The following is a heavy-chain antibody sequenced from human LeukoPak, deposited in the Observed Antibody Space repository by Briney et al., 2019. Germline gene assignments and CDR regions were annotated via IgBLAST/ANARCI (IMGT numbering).Heavy chain of an antibody. CDR1: GFIFSSYG. D-gene: IGHD3-22*01. V-gene: IGHV3-30*02. J-gene: IGHJ4*02. CDR3: ARSYYEYYYDSSGYYRPYFDY. Sequence: GGSLRLSCAASGFIFSSYGMHWVRQAPGKGLEWVAFIRYDGSNKYYTDSVKGRFTISRDNSKNTLYLQMNSLRAEDTAVYYCARSYYEYYYDSSGYYRPYFDYWGQGTLVTVSS. CDR2: IRYDGSNK.